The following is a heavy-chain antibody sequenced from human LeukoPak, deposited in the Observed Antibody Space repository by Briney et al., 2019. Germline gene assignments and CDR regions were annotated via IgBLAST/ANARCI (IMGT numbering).Heavy chain of an antibody. CDR3: ARFHCGGDCYSLSPYWYFDL. D-gene: IGHD2-21*02. J-gene: IGHJ2*01. CDR1: GYSFTSYW. Sequence: GESLKISCKGSGYSFTSYWIGWVRQMPGKGLEWMGIIYPGDSDTRYSPSFQGQVTISADKSISTAYLQWSSLKASDTAMYYCARFHCGGDCYSLSPYWYFDLWGRGTLVTVSS. CDR2: IYPGDSDT. V-gene: IGHV5-51*01.